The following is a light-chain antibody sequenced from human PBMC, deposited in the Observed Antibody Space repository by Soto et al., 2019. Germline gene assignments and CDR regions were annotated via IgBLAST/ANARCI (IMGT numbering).Light chain of an antibody. J-gene: IGLJ1*01. V-gene: IGLV2-14*01. Sequence: QSALTQPASVSGSPGQSITISCTGTSSDVGGYNSVSWYQQHPGKAPKLIIYEVSNRPSGVSNRFSGSKSGNTASLTISGLQAEDEADYYCSSYSSSATLVFGTGTKLTVL. CDR3: SSYSSSATLV. CDR1: SSDVGGYNS. CDR2: EVS.